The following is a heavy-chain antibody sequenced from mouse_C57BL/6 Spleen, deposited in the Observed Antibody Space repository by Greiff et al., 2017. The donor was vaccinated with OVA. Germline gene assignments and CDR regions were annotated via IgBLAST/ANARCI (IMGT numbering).Heavy chain of an antibody. D-gene: IGHD2-2*01. Sequence: QVQLKQPGAELVMPGASVKLSCKASGYTFTSYWMHWVKQRPGQGLEWIGEIDPSDSYTNYNQKFKGKSTLTVDKSSSTAYMQLSSLTSEDSAVYYCARGGYGYDVGDYCDYWGQGTTLTVSS. CDR3: ARGGYGYDVGDYCDY. V-gene: IGHV1-69*01. J-gene: IGHJ2*01. CDR1: GYTFTSYW. CDR2: IDPSDSYT.